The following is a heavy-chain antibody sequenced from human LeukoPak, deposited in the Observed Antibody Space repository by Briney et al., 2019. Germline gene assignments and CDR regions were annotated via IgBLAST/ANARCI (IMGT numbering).Heavy chain of an antibody. V-gene: IGHV3-21*01. CDR1: GFTFSSYS. CDR2: ISSSSSYI. Sequence: PGGSLRLSCAASGFTFSSYSMNWVRQAPGKGLEWVSSISSSSSYIYYADSVKGRFTISRDNAKNSLYLQMNGLRAEDTAVYYCAREGQRWLQLVDYWGQGTLVTVSS. CDR3: AREGQRWLQLVDY. D-gene: IGHD5-24*01. J-gene: IGHJ4*02.